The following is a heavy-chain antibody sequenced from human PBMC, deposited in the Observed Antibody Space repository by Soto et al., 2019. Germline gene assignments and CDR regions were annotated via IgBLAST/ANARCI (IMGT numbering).Heavy chain of an antibody. CDR1: GYTFTSYY. D-gene: IGHD3-16*02. CDR3: AKAYSGTYHSVFDF. V-gene: IGHV1-46*01. CDR2: INPSGGTT. J-gene: IGHJ4*02. Sequence: SVKVSCKASGYTFTSYYIHWVRQAPGQGLEWVGVINPSGGTTNYAQKFRGRVTMTRGTSTSTVYMELSSLRSDDTAVFYCAKAYSGTYHSVFDFWGQGTLVTVSS.